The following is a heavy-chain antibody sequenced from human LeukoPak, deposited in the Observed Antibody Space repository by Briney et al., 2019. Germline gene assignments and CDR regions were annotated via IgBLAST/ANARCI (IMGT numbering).Heavy chain of an antibody. CDR3: ARDLGDDFWSGYTYYFDY. Sequence: ASVKVSCKASGYTFTGYYMHWVRQAPGQGLEWMGWINPNSGGTNYAQKFQGRVTMTRDTSISTAYMELSRLRSDDTAVYYCARDLGDDFWSGYTYYFDYWGQGTLVTVYS. J-gene: IGHJ4*02. D-gene: IGHD3-3*01. V-gene: IGHV1-2*02. CDR1: GYTFTGYY. CDR2: INPNSGGT.